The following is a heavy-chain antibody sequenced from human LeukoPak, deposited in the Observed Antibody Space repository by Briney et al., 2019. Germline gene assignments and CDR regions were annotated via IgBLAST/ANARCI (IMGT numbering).Heavy chain of an antibody. J-gene: IGHJ5*02. Sequence: SETLSLTCTVSGGSISSSSYYWGWIRQPPGKGLEWIGSIYYSVSTYYNPSLKSRVTISVDTSKNQFSLKLTSVTAADTAVYYCARRPRGGWFDPWGQGTLVTVSS. CDR2: IYYSVST. V-gene: IGHV4-39*01. D-gene: IGHD3-10*01. CDR3: ARRPRGGWFDP. CDR1: GGSISSSSYY.